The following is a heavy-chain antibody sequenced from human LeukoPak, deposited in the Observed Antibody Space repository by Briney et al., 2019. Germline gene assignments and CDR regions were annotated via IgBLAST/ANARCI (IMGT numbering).Heavy chain of an antibody. V-gene: IGHV4-59*12. CDR1: GGSISSYF. CDR2: INHSGRT. J-gene: IGHJ4*02. CDR3: AIEAIVGAPRGDY. D-gene: IGHD1-26*01. Sequence: SETLSLTCTVSGGSISSYFWSWIRQPPGKGLEWIGEINHSGRTHYNPSLKSRVAISIDTSKNQFSLTLSSVTAADTAVYYCAIEAIVGAPRGDYWGQGTLVTVSS.